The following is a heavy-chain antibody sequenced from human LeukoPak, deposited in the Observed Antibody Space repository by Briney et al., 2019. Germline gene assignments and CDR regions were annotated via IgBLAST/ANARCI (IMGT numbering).Heavy chain of an antibody. J-gene: IGHJ4*02. V-gene: IGHV5-51*01. CDR1: GYTFTNYW. D-gene: IGHD3-22*01. CDR3: ARLPYYDTSELDY. CDR2: IYPGDSDT. Sequence: KVSCKASGYTFTNYWIGWVRQMPGKGLEWMGMIYPGDSDTRYSPSFQGQVTISADKSISTVYLQWSSLKASDTAMYYCARLPYYDTSELDYWGQGTLVTVSS.